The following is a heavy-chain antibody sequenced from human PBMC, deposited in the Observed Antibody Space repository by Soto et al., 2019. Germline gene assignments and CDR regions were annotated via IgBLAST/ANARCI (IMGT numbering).Heavy chain of an antibody. V-gene: IGHV4-31*03. CDR3: ARRRKGDYVLDY. Sequence: PSETLSLTCTVSGGSISSGGYYWSWIRQHPGKGLEWIGYIYYSGSTYYNPSLKSRVTISVDTSKNQFSLKLSSVTAADTAVYYCARRRKGDYVLDYWGQGTLVTVSS. J-gene: IGHJ4*02. CDR1: GGSISSGGYY. CDR2: IYYSGST. D-gene: IGHD4-17*01.